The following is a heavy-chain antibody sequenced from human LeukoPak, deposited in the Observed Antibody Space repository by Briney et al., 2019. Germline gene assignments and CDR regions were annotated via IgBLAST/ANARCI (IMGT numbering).Heavy chain of an antibody. Sequence: GGSLRLSCAASGFTFSSYGMHWVRQAPGKGLEWVAFIRYDGSNKYYADSVKGRFTISRDNSKNTLYLQMNSLRAEDTAVYYCARVGGFGELFFSFDYWGQGTLVTVSS. V-gene: IGHV3-30*02. CDR2: IRYDGSNK. J-gene: IGHJ4*02. D-gene: IGHD3-10*01. CDR1: GFTFSSYG. CDR3: ARVGGFGELFFSFDY.